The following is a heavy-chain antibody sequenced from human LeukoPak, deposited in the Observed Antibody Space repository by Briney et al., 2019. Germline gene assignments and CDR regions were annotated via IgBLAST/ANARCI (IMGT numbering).Heavy chain of an antibody. CDR1: GFTLSRFW. J-gene: IGHJ5*02. CDR2: IKEDGSEK. CDR3: ATRGGWYPRAFDH. Sequence: PGGSLSLSCAVSGFTLSRFWMSWVRQAPGKGLEWVATIKEDGSEKYYVDSVKGRFTISRDNAQSSLYLRMNSLRVEDTAVYCATRGGWYPRAFDHWGQGTLVTVSS. D-gene: IGHD6-19*01. V-gene: IGHV3-7*01.